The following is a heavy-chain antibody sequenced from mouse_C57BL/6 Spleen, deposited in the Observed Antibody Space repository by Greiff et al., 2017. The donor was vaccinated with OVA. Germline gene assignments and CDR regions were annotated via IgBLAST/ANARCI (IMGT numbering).Heavy chain of an antibody. J-gene: IGHJ4*01. CDR1: GYTFTSYW. CDR2: IHPNSGST. Sequence: QVQLKQPGAELVKPGASVKLSCKASGYTFTSYWMHWVKQRPGQGLEWIGMIHPNSGSTNYNEKFKSKATLTVDKSSSTAYMQLSSLTSEDSAVYYCAREGGGLYAMDYWGQGTSVTVSS. D-gene: IGHD3-3*01. V-gene: IGHV1-64*01. CDR3: AREGGGLYAMDY.